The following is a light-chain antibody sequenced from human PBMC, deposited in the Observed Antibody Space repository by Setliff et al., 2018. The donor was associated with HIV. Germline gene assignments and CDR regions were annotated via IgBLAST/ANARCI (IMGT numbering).Light chain of an antibody. Sequence: QSVLTQPASVSGSPGQSIAISCTGTSSDVGIYNLVSWYQHHPGKAPKLIIYEVNKRPSGVSNRFSGSKSGNTASLTISGLQAEDEADYYCTSYTSQSTPVFGTGTKVTVL. J-gene: IGLJ1*01. CDR1: SSDVGIYNL. CDR3: TSYTSQSTPV. CDR2: EVN. V-gene: IGLV2-14*02.